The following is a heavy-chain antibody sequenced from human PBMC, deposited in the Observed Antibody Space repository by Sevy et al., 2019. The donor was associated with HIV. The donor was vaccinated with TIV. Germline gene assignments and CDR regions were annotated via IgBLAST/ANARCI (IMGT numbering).Heavy chain of an antibody. CDR1: GFTLTTYG. J-gene: IGHJ6*02. CDR3: AKREKHWVINSYYYPMDV. Sequence: GGSLRLSCAASGFTLTTYGMHWVRQAPGKGLEWVAFIQYDGTNKYYSDSVKGRFTISRDNSKNTVCLQMNSLRADDTAVYYCAKREKHWVINSYYYPMDVWGQGTTVTASS. V-gene: IGHV3-30*02. CDR2: IQYDGTNK. D-gene: IGHD7-27*01.